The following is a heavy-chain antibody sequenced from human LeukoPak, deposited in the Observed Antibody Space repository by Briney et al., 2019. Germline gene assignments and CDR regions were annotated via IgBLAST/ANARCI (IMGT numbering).Heavy chain of an antibody. CDR3: ARSSSWFHFDY. Sequence: SETLSLTCTVSGDPISSGGYYWNWIRQHPGKGLEWIGDIYYSGNTYYNPSLMSRITISVDTSKNQFSLKLFSVTAADTAVYYCARSSSWFHFDYWGQGTLVTVSS. J-gene: IGHJ4*02. CDR2: IYYSGNT. V-gene: IGHV4-31*03. CDR1: GDPISSGGYY. D-gene: IGHD6-13*01.